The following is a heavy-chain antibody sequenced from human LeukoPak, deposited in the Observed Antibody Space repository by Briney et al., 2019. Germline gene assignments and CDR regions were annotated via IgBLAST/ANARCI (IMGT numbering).Heavy chain of an antibody. Sequence: ASVKVSCKASGYTFTSYGISWVRQAPGQGLEWMGWISAYNGNTNYAQKLQGRVTMTTVTSTSTAYMELRSLRSDDTAVYYCARGGTRFLEWLPNNWFDPWGQGTLVTVSS. V-gene: IGHV1-18*01. CDR1: GYTFTSYG. D-gene: IGHD3-3*01. CDR2: ISAYNGNT. CDR3: ARGGTRFLEWLPNNWFDP. J-gene: IGHJ5*02.